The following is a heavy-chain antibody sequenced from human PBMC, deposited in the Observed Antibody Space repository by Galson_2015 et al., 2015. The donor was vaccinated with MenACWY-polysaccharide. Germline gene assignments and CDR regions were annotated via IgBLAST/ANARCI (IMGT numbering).Heavy chain of an antibody. CDR1: GFSFNNHW. J-gene: IGHJ4*02. D-gene: IGHD2-2*01. Sequence: SLRLSRAASGFSFNNHWMKWVRQAPGKGLEWVANMNQDGSTKYSIDSVKGRFTIYRDNAKNSLSLQMNSLRGDDTAVYYCARGGLPGAIDFWGQGTLVTVSS. V-gene: IGHV3-7*01. CDR3: ARGGLPGAIDF. CDR2: MNQDGSTK.